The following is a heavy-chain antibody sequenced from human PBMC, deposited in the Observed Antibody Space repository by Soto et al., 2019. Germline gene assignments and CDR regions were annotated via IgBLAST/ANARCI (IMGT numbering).Heavy chain of an antibody. J-gene: IGHJ5*02. V-gene: IGHV4-59*01. CDR3: ARDLDSSSWYMWFDP. CDR1: GGSISSYY. D-gene: IGHD6-13*01. CDR2: IYYSGST. Sequence: PSETLSLTCTVSGGSISSYYWSWIRQPPGKGLEWIGYIYYSGSTNYNPSLKSRVTISVDTSKNQFSLKLSSVTAADTAVYYCARDLDSSSWYMWFDPWGQGTLVTVSS.